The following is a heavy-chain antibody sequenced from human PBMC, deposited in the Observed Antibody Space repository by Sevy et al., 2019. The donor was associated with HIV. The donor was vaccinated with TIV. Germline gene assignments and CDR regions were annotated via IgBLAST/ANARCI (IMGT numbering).Heavy chain of an antibody. CDR2: IRSKAYGGTT. J-gene: IGHJ3*02. V-gene: IGHV3-49*03. D-gene: IGHD5-18*01. CDR3: TRAAIQLWLNDAFDI. Sequence: GGSLRLSCTASGFTFGDYAMSWFRQAPGKGLEWVGFIRSKAYGGTTEYAGSVKGRFTISREDSKSIAYLQMNSLKTEDTAVYYCTRAAIQLWLNDAFDIWGQGTMVTVSS. CDR1: GFTFGDYA.